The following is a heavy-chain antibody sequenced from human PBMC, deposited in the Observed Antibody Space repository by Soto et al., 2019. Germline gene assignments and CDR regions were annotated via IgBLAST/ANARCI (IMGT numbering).Heavy chain of an antibody. CDR1: GYSISSGYY. CDR2: IYHSGST. Sequence: PSETLSLTCAVSGYSISSGYYWGWIRQPPGKGLEWIGSIYHSGSTYYNPSLKSRVTISVDTSKNQFSLKLSSVTAADTAVYYCARSRYYYDSSGYLYWGQGTLVTVSS. CDR3: ARSRYYYDSSGYLY. V-gene: IGHV4-38-2*01. D-gene: IGHD3-22*01. J-gene: IGHJ4*02.